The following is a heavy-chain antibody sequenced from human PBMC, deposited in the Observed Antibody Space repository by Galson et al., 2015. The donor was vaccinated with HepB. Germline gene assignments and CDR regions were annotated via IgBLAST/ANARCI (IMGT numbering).Heavy chain of an antibody. D-gene: IGHD3-3*01. J-gene: IGHJ4*02. V-gene: IGHV3-21*01. CDR1: GFTFSSYS. CDR2: ISSSSSYI. Sequence: SLRLSCAASGFTFSSYSMNWVRQAPGKGLEWVSSISSSSSYIYYADSVKGRFTISRDNAKNSLYLQMNSLRAEDTAVYYCAREKLRFLEWLLDGVFDYWGQGTLVTVSS. CDR3: AREKLRFLEWLLDGVFDY.